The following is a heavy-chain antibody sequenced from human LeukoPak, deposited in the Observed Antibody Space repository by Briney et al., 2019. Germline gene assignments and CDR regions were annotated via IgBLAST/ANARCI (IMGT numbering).Heavy chain of an antibody. CDR2: ISAYNGNT. D-gene: IGHD2-2*01. V-gene: IGHV1-18*01. Sequence: GASVKVSCKASGYTFTKYGISWVRQAPGQGLEWMGWISAYNGNTNYVQKFQGRVTTTTDTSTSTAYMELTSLRSDDTAVYYCARDVEAAFCSTSTCYDLVFDYWGQGTLVTVSS. CDR1: GYTFTKYG. J-gene: IGHJ4*02. CDR3: ARDVEAAFCSTSTCYDLVFDY.